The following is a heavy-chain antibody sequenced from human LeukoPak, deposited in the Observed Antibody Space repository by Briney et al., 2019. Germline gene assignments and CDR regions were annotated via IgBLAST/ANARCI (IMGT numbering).Heavy chain of an antibody. CDR3: ASQSSGSSTRAPDF. CDR2: IRASSRTK. J-gene: IGHJ4*01. V-gene: IGHV3-48*04. CDR1: GVPFSGDS. D-gene: IGHD1-26*01. Sequence: PGGSLRLSCVNSGVPFSGDSLNWVRQAPGKGLEWISYIRASSRTKYYADSVKGRFHVSRDNAKKSLYLQMDNLRGEDTALYYCASQSSGSSTRAPDFWGHGTLVTDSP.